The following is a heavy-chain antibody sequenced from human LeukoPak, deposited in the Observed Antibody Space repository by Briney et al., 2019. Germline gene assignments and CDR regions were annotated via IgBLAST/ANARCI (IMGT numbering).Heavy chain of an antibody. D-gene: IGHD3-22*01. CDR2: IYSGGST. CDR3: AIDSSGYTVSFDY. Sequence: PGGSLRLSCAASGFTVSSNYMSWVRQAPGKGLEWVSVIYSGGSTYYADSVKDRFTISRDNSKNTLYLQMNSLRAEDTAVYYCAIDSSGYTVSFDYWGQGTLVTVSS. CDR1: GFTVSSNY. V-gene: IGHV3-53*01. J-gene: IGHJ4*02.